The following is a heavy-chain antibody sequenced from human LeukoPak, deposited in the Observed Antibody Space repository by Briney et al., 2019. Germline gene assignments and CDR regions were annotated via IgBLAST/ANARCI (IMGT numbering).Heavy chain of an antibody. CDR1: GYTFTGYC. D-gene: IGHD6-13*01. CDR3: AREGIAAAGIQH. J-gene: IGHJ1*01. CDR2: INPNSGGT. V-gene: IGHV1-2*02. Sequence: ASVKVSCKASGYTFTGYCMHWVRQAPGQGLEWMGWINPNSGGTNYAQKFQGRVTMTRDTSISTAYMELSRLRSDDTAVYYCAREGIAAAGIQHWGQGTLVTVSS.